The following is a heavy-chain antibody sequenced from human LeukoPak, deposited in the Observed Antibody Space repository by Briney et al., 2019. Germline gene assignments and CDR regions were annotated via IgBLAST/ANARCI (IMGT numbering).Heavy chain of an antibody. Sequence: PGGSLRLSCAASGFTFSSYAMHWVRQAPGKGLEWAAVISYDGSNKYYADSVKGRFTIFRDNSKNTLYLQMNSLRAEDTAVYYCARARGYSGYDYYYYYYMDVWGKGTTVTVSS. D-gene: IGHD5-12*01. V-gene: IGHV3-30*04. CDR2: ISYDGSNK. CDR3: ARARGYSGYDYYYYYYMDV. J-gene: IGHJ6*03. CDR1: GFTFSSYA.